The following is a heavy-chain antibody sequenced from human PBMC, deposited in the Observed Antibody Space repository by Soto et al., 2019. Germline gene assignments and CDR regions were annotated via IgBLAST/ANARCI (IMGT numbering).Heavy chain of an antibody. CDR3: ARRQISPPTRGAVSARGCMDV. J-gene: IGHJ6*02. D-gene: IGHD6-19*01. CDR2: IWNDGNGY. CDR1: GFNFNNYG. Sequence: PGGSLRLSCAASGFNFNNYGMHWVRQAPGKGLEWVAVIWNDGNGYYYANSVKGRFTISRDNSKNTLYLQMSSLRAEDTAVYYCARRQISPPTRGAVSARGCMDVWGQGTTVAVSS. V-gene: IGHV3-33*01.